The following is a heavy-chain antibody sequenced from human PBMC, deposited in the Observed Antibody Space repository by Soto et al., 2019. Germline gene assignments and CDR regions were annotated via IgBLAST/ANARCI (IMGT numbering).Heavy chain of an antibody. J-gene: IGHJ4*02. V-gene: IGHV4-59*01. CDR3: ARGAGWYPY. CDR2: IHHSGRT. CDR1: GDSMSSDY. Sequence: QVQLQESGPGLVKPSETLSLTCTVSGDSMSSDYWSWLRQPPGEGLEWIGYIHHSGRTNYNPSLRSRVPLSLDMSKNQFSLNLSSVTAADTAVYYCARGAGWYPYWGQGILVTVSA. D-gene: IGHD2-15*01.